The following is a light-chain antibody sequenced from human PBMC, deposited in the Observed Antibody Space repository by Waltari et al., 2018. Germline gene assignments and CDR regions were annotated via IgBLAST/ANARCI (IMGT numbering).Light chain of an antibody. CDR3: SSYTSSSTLTV. CDR1: RSYVGGYNY. Sequence: QSALPQPASVSGSPGQSIPISCPGTRSYVGGYNYVPWDQQHPGKAPKRMIYDVINRPSGVSNRFYGSKSGNTASLTISGLQAEDEADYYCSSYTSSSTLTVFGGGTQLTVL. J-gene: IGLJ7*01. CDR2: DVI. V-gene: IGLV2-14*03.